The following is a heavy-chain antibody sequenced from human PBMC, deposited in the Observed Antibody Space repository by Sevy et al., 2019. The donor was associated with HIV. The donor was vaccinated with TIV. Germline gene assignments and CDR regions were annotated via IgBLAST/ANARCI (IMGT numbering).Heavy chain of an antibody. D-gene: IGHD1-20*01. CDR3: ARDRLTYGGMDV. CDR2: TFYRSNWYN. CDR1: GDSVSSNNAA. V-gene: IGHV6-1*01. Sequence: KQSQTLSLTCAISGDSVSSNNAAWNWIRQSPSRGLEWLGRTFYRSNWYNDYAVSMKGRITINPDTSKNQLSLQLTSVTPEDTAVYYCARDRLTYGGMDVWGQGTTVTVSS. J-gene: IGHJ6*02.